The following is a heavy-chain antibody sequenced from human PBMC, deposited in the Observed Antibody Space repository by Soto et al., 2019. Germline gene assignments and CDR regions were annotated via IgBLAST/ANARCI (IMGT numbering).Heavy chain of an antibody. J-gene: IGHJ6*02. Sequence: ASVKVSCKASGYTFTSYGISWVRQAPGQGLEWMGWISAYNGNTNYAQKLQGRVTMTTDTSTSTAYMELRSLRSDDTAVYYCARDGGRTTAGYYYGMDVWGQGTTVTVSS. CDR2: ISAYNGNT. V-gene: IGHV1-18*01. D-gene: IGHD4-17*01. CDR1: GYTFTSYG. CDR3: ARDGGRTTAGYYYGMDV.